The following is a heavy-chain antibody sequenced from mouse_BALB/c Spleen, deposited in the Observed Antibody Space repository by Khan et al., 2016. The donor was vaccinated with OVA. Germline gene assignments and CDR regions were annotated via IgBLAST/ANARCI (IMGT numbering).Heavy chain of an antibody. CDR2: ISYSGST. J-gene: IGHJ4*01. D-gene: IGHD1-2*01. CDR3: ARKNYYCCAVDY. CDR1: GYSITSNYA. Sequence: EVQLVESGPGLVKPSQSLSLTCTVTGYSITSNYAWNWIRQFPGNKLEWMGYISYSGSTSYNPSLKSRISITRDTSKNQFFLQLNSVTTEDTASYYCARKNYYCCAVDYWGQGTSVTVSS. V-gene: IGHV3-2*02.